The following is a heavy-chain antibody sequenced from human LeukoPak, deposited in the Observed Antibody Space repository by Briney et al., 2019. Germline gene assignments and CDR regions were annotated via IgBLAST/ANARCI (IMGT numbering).Heavy chain of an antibody. CDR3: AKTKWVIIGLESNAFDI. J-gene: IGHJ3*02. CDR1: GFTFSNYN. Sequence: GGSLRLSCADSGFTFSNYNMNWVRQAPGKAMEWVSSITSSGTYTFYADSVKGRFTISRDNAKNSLYLQMNSLRAEDTAVYYCAKTKWVIIGLESNAFDIWGQGTMVTVSS. CDR2: ITSSGTYT. V-gene: IGHV3-21*01. D-gene: IGHD3/OR15-3a*01.